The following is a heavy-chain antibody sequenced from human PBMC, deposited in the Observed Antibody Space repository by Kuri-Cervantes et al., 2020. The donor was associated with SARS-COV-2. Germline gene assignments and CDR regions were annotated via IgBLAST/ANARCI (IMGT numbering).Heavy chain of an antibody. CDR2: ISYDGSNK. CDR3: ARGYSDYGDRYFDL. J-gene: IGHJ2*01. V-gene: IGHV3-30*03. D-gene: IGHD4-17*01. CDR1: GFTFSSCA. Sequence: GGSLRLSCAASGFTFSSCAMHWVRQAPGKGLEWVSVISYDGSNKYYADSVKCRFTISRDNSKNTLYLQMNSLRAEDTAVYYCARGYSDYGDRYFDLWGRGTLVTVSS.